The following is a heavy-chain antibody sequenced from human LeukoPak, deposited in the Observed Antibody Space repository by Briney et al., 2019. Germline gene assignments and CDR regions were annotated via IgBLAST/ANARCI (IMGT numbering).Heavy chain of an antibody. D-gene: IGHD6-19*01. J-gene: IGHJ4*02. Sequence: PGGSLRLSCEGSAFIFSGHWMNWVRQTPGKGLEWVANIKQDGSEKYYVDSVKGRFTISRDNAKNSLYLQMNSLRAEDTAVYYCAAPVAVADSWGQGTLVTVSS. CDR1: AFIFSGHW. CDR2: IKQDGSEK. V-gene: IGHV3-7*03. CDR3: AAPVAVADS.